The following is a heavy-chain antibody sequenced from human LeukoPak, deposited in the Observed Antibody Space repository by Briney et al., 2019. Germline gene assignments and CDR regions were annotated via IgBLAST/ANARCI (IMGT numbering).Heavy chain of an antibody. V-gene: IGHV1-8*03. CDR3: ARTTLIAARRTHFAY. D-gene: IGHD6-13*01. J-gene: IGHJ4*02. CDR2: MNPNSGNT. CDR1: GDTFTSYD. Sequence: GASVKVSCKASGDTFTSYDINWVRQATGQGLEWMGWMNPNSGNTGYAQKFQGRVTITRNTSISIAYMELSSLRSEDTAVYYCARTTLIAARRTHFAYWGQGTLVTVSS.